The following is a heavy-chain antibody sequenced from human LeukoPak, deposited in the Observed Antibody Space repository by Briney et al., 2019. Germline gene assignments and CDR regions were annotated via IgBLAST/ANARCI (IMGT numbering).Heavy chain of an antibody. V-gene: IGHV3-30-3*01. D-gene: IGHD3-22*01. Sequence: PGGSLRLACAASGFTFTSYSMRWVRQAPGKGLEWVAVISYDGSNKYYADSVKGRFTISRDNPKNTMYLQMNSLRAEDTAVYYCARDPYYDSSGYCDYWGQGTLVTVSS. J-gene: IGHJ4*02. CDR2: ISYDGSNK. CDR1: GFTFTSYS. CDR3: ARDPYYDSSGYCDY.